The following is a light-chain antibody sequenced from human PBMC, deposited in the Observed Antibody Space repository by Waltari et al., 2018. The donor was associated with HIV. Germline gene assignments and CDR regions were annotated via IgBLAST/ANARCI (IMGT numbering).Light chain of an antibody. CDR1: QSITSS. V-gene: IGKV1-39*01. CDR3: QQSYTTPRT. Sequence: DIQMTQSPSSLSPSVGDRVTITCRASQSITSSLNWYQQKPGKAPNHLIYAASTLQTGVPSRFSGSGSGTDFTLTISSLQPEDFATYYCQQSYTTPRTFGQGTKVEIK. J-gene: IGKJ1*01. CDR2: AAS.